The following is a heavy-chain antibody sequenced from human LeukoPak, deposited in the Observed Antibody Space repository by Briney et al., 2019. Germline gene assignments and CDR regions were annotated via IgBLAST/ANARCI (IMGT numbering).Heavy chain of an antibody. Sequence: ASVKVSCKASGYTFTSYDITWVRQAPGQGLEWMGWISAYNGNTNYAQKLQGRVTMTTDTSTSTAYMELRSLRSDDTAVYYCARGIDGGSWFDPWGQGTLVTVSS. CDR2: ISAYNGNT. CDR1: GYTFTSYD. D-gene: IGHD5-24*01. CDR3: ARGIDGGSWFDP. V-gene: IGHV1-18*01. J-gene: IGHJ5*02.